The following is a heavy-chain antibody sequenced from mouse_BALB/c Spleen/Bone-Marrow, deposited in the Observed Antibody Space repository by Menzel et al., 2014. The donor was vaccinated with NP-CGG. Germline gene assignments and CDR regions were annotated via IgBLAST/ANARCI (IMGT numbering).Heavy chain of an antibody. CDR3: GRWAN. Sequence: EEKLMESGPELVKPGASVKISCKASGYSFTDYFMNWLKHSHGMSLDRILRINPYNGVTFYNQNFKGKAKLTVDKASSAAHMELPRLTSEDSAVYYCGRWANWGQGTTLTVSS. J-gene: IGHJ2*01. CDR1: GYSFTDYF. V-gene: IGHV1-37*01. CDR2: INPYNGVT.